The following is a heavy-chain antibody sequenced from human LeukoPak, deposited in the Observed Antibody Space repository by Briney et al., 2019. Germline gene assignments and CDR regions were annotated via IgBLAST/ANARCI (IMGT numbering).Heavy chain of an antibody. V-gene: IGHV1-2*04. J-gene: IGHJ4*02. Sequence: ASVKVSCKASGYTFTGYYIHWVRQAPGQGLEWMGWINPNSGGTNYAQKFQGWVTMTRDTSFSTAYMELSRLRSDDTAVYYCARGGKSIVVVPAAMDYWGQGTLVTVSS. CDR2: INPNSGGT. CDR3: ARGGKSIVVVPAAMDY. CDR1: GYTFTGYY. D-gene: IGHD2-2*01.